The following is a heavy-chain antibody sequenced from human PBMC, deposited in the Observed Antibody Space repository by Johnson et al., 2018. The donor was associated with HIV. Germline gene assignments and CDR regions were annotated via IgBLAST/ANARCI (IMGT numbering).Heavy chain of an antibody. Sequence: QVQLVESGGGVVQPGRSLRLSCAASGFTFSSYAMHWVRQAPGKGLVWVAVISYDGSNTYYADSVKGRFTISRDNSKNTLYLQMNSLRAEDTAMYYCARETRDDAFDIWGQGTMVTVSS. D-gene: IGHD2-2*01. CDR3: ARETRDDAFDI. CDR1: GFTFSSYA. V-gene: IGHV3-30-3*01. CDR2: ISYDGSNT. J-gene: IGHJ3*02.